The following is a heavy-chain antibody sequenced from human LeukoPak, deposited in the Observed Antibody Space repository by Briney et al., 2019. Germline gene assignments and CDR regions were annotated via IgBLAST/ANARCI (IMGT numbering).Heavy chain of an antibody. CDR2: ISGSGGST. J-gene: IGHJ3*02. CDR3: ATDMGRWLPRRGPNYDAFDM. CDR1: GFTFSSYG. Sequence: PGGSLRLSCAASGFTFSSYGMHWVRQAPGKGLEWVSVISGSGGSTHYTDPVNGRFTFSRDNSKNTLSLQMNSLRAEDTAVYYCATDMGRWLPRRGPNYDAFDMWGQGTMVTVSS. D-gene: IGHD5-24*01. V-gene: IGHV3-23*01.